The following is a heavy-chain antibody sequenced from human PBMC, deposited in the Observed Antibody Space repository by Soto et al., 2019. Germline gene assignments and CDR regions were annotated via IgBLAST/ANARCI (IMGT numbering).Heavy chain of an antibody. D-gene: IGHD2-2*01. CDR2: IWYDGSNK. CDR3: ARVLVPAYYYYGMDV. Sequence: GGSLRLSXAASGFTFSSYGMHWVRQAPGKGLEWVAVIWYDGSNKYYADSVKGRFTISRDNSKNTLYLQMNSLRAEDTAVYYCARVLVPAYYYYGMDVWGQGTTVTVSS. J-gene: IGHJ6*02. CDR1: GFTFSSYG. V-gene: IGHV3-33*01.